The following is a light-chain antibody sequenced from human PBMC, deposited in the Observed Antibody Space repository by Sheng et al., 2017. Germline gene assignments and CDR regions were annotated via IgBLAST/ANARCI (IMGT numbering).Light chain of an antibody. V-gene: IGKV1-NL1*01. CDR3: QHYYTTPLT. Sequence: DIQMTQSPSSLSASVGDRATITCRASQGITNSLAWYQQKPGKAPKLLLYAASKLESGVPIQVQWQWIWDGLRSHHQQLQPEDFATYYCQHYYTTPLTFGGGTKVEIK. J-gene: IGKJ4*01. CDR1: QGITNS. CDR2: AAS.